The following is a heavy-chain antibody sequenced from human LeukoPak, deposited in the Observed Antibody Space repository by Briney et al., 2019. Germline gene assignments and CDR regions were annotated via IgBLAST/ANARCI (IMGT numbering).Heavy chain of an antibody. CDR1: GFTFCRYA. CDR2: ITNNGRST. CDR3: ASTYSYDSSGYYPFDY. Sequence: PGGSLRLSCSASGFTFCRYAMHWVRQPPGKGLEYVSAITNNGRSTYYADSVKGRFTISRDNSKNTLYLQMSSLRAEDTAVYYCASTYSYDSSGYYPFDYWGQGTLVTVPS. V-gene: IGHV3-64D*06. J-gene: IGHJ4*02. D-gene: IGHD3-22*01.